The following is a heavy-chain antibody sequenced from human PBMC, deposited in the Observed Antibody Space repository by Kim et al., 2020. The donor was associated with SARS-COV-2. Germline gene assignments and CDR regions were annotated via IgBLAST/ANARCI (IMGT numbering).Heavy chain of an antibody. D-gene: IGHD3-10*01. J-gene: IGHJ5*02. V-gene: IGHV3-9*01. CDR3: SRDTESMVRGVQDL. CDR2: INWNSVTR. Sequence: GGSLRLSCVASGFSFADYAMHWVRQVPGKGLEWVAGINWNSVTRDYVDSVKGRFTISRDNAKDTLYLQMNSLRAEDTAFYYCSRDTESMVRGVQDLWGQGTLVTVSS. CDR1: GFSFADYA.